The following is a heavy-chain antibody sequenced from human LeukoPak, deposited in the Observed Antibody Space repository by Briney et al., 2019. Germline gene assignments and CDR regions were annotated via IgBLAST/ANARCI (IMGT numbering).Heavy chain of an antibody. Sequence: SETLSLTCTASGVSFSSYYWSWIRQPAGKGLEWIGRIYSSGRTNYNPSLKSRVTMSAHTSKNQFSLELTSVTAADTAVYYCARGARFGSNWHFDYWGQGTLVTVSS. CDR3: ARGARFGSNWHFDY. J-gene: IGHJ4*02. CDR2: IYSSGRT. D-gene: IGHD6-13*01. V-gene: IGHV4-4*07. CDR1: GVSFSSYY.